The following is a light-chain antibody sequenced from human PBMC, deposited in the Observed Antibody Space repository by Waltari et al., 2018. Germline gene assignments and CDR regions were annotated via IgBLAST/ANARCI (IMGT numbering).Light chain of an antibody. CDR1: QSISDW. V-gene: IGKV1-5*03. Sequence: DIQMTQSPSTLSASVGDRVTITCRASQSISDWLAWYQQKPGKAPELLIYKASNLESGVPSRFSGSGAGTDFTLTISSLQPDDFATYYCQQYKSYPVTFGQGTKLEIK. CDR3: QQYKSYPVT. CDR2: KAS. J-gene: IGKJ2*01.